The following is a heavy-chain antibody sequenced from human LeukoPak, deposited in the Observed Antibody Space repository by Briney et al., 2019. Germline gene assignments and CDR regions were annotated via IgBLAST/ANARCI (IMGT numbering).Heavy chain of an antibody. V-gene: IGHV3-7*01. D-gene: IGHD2-2*01. CDR2: IKQDGSEK. CDR1: GFTFSSYW. Sequence: PGGSLRLSCAASGFTFSSYWMSWVRQAPGKGLEWVANIKQDGSEKYYVDSVKGRFTISRDNAKNSLYLQMNSLRAEDTAVYYCAREVQLLWYYYYMDVWGKGTTVTVS. J-gene: IGHJ6*03. CDR3: AREVQLLWYYYYMDV.